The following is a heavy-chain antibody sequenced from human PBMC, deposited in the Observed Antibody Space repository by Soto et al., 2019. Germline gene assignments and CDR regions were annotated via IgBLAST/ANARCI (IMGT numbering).Heavy chain of an antibody. CDR3: ARDSSWSSWWYYYGMDV. CDR1: GFTFSSYT. CDR2: IWHDGSNK. V-gene: IGHV3-33*07. J-gene: IGHJ6*02. D-gene: IGHD6-6*01. Sequence: GGSLRLSCAASGFTFSSYTMYWVRQAPGKGLEGVAVIWHDGSNKYYVDSVKGRFTISRDNAKNSLYLQMNSLRAEDTALYYCARDSSWSSWWYYYGMDVWGQGTTVTVSS.